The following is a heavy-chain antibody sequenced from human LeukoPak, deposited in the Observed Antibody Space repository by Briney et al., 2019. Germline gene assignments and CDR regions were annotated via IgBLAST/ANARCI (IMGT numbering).Heavy chain of an antibody. CDR3: AGDVVHTAMVN. J-gene: IGHJ4*02. D-gene: IGHD5-18*01. V-gene: IGHV1-69*05. Sequence: SVKVSCKASGYAFTGYYMHWVRQAPGQGLEWMGGIIPIFGTANYAQKFQGRVTITTDESTSTAYMELSSLRSEDTAVYYCAGDVVHTAMVNWGQGTLVTVSS. CDR2: IIPIFGTA. CDR1: GYAFTGYY.